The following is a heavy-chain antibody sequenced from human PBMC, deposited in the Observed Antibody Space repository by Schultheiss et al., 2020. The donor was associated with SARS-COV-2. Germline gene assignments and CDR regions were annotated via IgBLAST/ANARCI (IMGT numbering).Heavy chain of an antibody. D-gene: IGHD3-10*01. J-gene: IGHJ5*02. Sequence: SETLSLTCTVSGGSISSYYWGWIRQPPGKGLEWIGSIYYSGSTYYNPSLKSRVTISVDTSKNQFSLKLSSVTAADTAVYYCARDGAIQFGELPYNWFDPWGQGTLVTVSS. V-gene: IGHV4-39*07. CDR2: IYYSGST. CDR1: GGSISSYY. CDR3: ARDGAIQFGELPYNWFDP.